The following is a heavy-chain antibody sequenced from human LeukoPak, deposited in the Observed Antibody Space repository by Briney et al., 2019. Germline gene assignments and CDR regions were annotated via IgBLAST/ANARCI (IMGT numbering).Heavy chain of an antibody. CDR3: ARVNYDFWSGSEYFQH. V-gene: IGHV1-8*01. D-gene: IGHD3-3*01. CDR2: MNPNSGNT. CDR1: GYTFTSYD. Sequence: ASVKVSCKASGYTFTSYDINWVRQATGQGLEWMGWMNPNSGNTGYAQKFQGRVTMTRNTSISTAYMELSSLRSEDTAVYYCARVNYDFWSGSEYFQHWGQGTLVTVSS. J-gene: IGHJ1*01.